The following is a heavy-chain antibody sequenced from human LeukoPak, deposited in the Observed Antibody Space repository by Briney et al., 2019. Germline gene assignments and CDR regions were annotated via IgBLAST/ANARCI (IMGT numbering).Heavy chain of an antibody. Sequence: GGSLRLTCAASGFTFSDYYMSWIRQAPGKGLEWVSYISSSGSTIYYADSVKGRFTVSRDNAKNSLFLQMNSLRAEDTAVYYCAREERLRWTGYWGQGTLVTVSS. V-gene: IGHV3-11*01. CDR1: GFTFSDYY. D-gene: IGHD4-23*01. J-gene: IGHJ4*02. CDR3: AREERLRWTGY. CDR2: ISSSGSTI.